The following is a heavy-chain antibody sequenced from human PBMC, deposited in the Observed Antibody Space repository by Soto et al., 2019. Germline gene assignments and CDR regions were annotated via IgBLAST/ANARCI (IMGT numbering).Heavy chain of an antibody. D-gene: IGHD3-10*01. Sequence: GGSLRLSCAASGFTFSSYSMNWFRQAPGKGLEWVSYVSSRSSTIYYADSVKGRFTISRDNAKDSLYLQMISLRDEDTAVYYCAREAYGSGSRLFDPWGQGTLVTVSS. V-gene: IGHV3-48*02. J-gene: IGHJ5*02. CDR1: GFTFSSYS. CDR3: AREAYGSGSRLFDP. CDR2: VSSRSSTI.